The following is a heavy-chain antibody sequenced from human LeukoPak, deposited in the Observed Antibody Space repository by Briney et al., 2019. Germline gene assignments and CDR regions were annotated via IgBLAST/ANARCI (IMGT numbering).Heavy chain of an antibody. D-gene: IGHD3-10*01. CDR2: IYYSGST. J-gene: IGHJ4*02. Sequence: SETLSLTCTVSGGSISSYYWSWIRQPPGKGLEWIGYIYYSGSTNYNPSLKSRVTISVDTSKNQFSLKLRSVTAADTAVYYCARQGFGELIILFDYWGQGTLVTVSS. CDR3: ARQGFGELIILFDY. CDR1: GGSISSYY. V-gene: IGHV4-59*01.